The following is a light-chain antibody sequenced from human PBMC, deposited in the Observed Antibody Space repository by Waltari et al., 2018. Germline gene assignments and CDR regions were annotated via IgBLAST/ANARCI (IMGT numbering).Light chain of an antibody. V-gene: IGKV1-NL1*01. CDR2: AAS. CDR3: QQYFDVRIS. CDR1: QGISNS. Sequence: DIQMTQSPSSLSASVGDRVTITCRASQGISNSLAWYQQKAGRAPNILVYAASRLESGVPSRFRGSGSGTDFTLTISNLQTEDFATYYGQQYFDVRISFGGGTKVEIK. J-gene: IGKJ4*01.